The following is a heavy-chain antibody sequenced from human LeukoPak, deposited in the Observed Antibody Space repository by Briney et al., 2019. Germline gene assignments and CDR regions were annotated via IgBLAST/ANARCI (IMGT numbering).Heavy chain of an antibody. Sequence: PGGSLRLSCAASGFTFNTYAMNWVRQAPGKGLEWVSAISGSGGSTYYADSVKGRFTISRDNSKNTLYLQMNSLRAEDTAVYYCAKGTTMVRGVIITFDDWGQGTLVTVSS. CDR1: GFTFNTYA. CDR2: ISGSGGST. D-gene: IGHD3-10*01. J-gene: IGHJ4*02. CDR3: AKGTTMVRGVIITFDD. V-gene: IGHV3-23*01.